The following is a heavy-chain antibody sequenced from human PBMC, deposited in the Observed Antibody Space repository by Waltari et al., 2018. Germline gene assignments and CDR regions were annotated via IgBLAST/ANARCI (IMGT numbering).Heavy chain of an antibody. CDR2: SYYSGIT. Sequence: QLQLQESGPGLVKPSETLSLTCTVSGGSISSSSYYWGWIRLLPGQGLEWIGSSYYSGITSYNQSLKSRVTISVDTSKNQFSLKLSSVTDADTAVYYCARHPAMTIMLWYFDLWGRGTLVTVSS. D-gene: IGHD2-8*01. CDR1: GGSISSSSYY. V-gene: IGHV4-39*01. J-gene: IGHJ2*01. CDR3: ARHPAMTIMLWYFDL.